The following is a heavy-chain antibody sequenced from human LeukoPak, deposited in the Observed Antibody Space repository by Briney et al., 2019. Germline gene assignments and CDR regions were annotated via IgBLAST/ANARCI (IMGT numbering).Heavy chain of an antibody. CDR2: ISWNSGSI. CDR1: GFTFDDYA. J-gene: IGHJ4*02. Sequence: GGSLRLSCAASGFTFDDYAMHWVRQAPGKGLEWVSGISWNSGSIGYADSVKGRFTISRDNAKNSLYLQMNSLRAEDTAVYYCAKGPKVFDYWGQGTLVTVSS. CDR3: AKGPKVFDY. V-gene: IGHV3-9*01.